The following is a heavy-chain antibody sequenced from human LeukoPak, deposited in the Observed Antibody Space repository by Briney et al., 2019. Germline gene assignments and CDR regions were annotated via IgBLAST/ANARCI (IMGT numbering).Heavy chain of an antibody. CDR2: IYYSGST. CDR3: ARQISDYYYYYIDV. D-gene: IGHD3-3*01. J-gene: IGHJ6*03. CDR1: GGSISSSSYY. Sequence: KPSETLSLTCTVSGGSISSSSYYWGWIRQPPGKGLEWIGSIYYSGSTYYNPSLKSRVTISVDTSKNQFSLKLSSVTAADAAVYYCARQISDYYYYYIDVWGKGTTVTVSS. V-gene: IGHV4-39*01.